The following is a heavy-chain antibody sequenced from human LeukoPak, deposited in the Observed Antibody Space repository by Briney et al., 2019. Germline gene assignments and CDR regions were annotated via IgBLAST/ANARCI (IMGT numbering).Heavy chain of an antibody. CDR2: INPSGGST. V-gene: IGHV1-46*01. CDR1: GYTFTSYY. D-gene: IGHD6-6*01. Sequence: ASVKVSRKASGYTFTSYYMHWVRQAPGQGLEWMGIINPSGGSTSYAQKFQGRVTMTRDMSTSTVYMELSSLRSEDTAVYYCARLAYSSSPDYYYYMDVWGKGTTVTVS. J-gene: IGHJ6*03. CDR3: ARLAYSSSPDYYYYMDV.